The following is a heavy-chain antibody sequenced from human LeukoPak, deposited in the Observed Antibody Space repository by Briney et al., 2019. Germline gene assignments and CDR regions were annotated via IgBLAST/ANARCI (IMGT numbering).Heavy chain of an antibody. Sequence: PGGSLRLSCAASGFTFSSYGMHWVRQAPGKGLEWVAFIRYDGSNKYYADSVKGRFTISRDNSKNTLYLQMNSLRAEDTAVYYCAKGNPAAIWNAFDIWGQGTMVTVSS. CDR3: AKGNPAAIWNAFDI. V-gene: IGHV3-30*02. CDR1: GFTFSSYG. J-gene: IGHJ3*02. D-gene: IGHD2-2*02. CDR2: IRYDGSNK.